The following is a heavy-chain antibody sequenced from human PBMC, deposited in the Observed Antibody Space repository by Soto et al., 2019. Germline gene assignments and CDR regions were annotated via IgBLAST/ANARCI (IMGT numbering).Heavy chain of an antibody. CDR1: GGSISSGDYY. J-gene: IGHJ4*02. Sequence: QVQLQESGPGLVKPSQTLSLTCTVSGGSISSGDYYWSWIRQPPGKGLEWIGYIYYSGSTYYNPSLKSRGTISVDTSKNQFSLKLSSVTAADTAVYYCARGGGSYRNAIDYWGQGTLVTVSS. CDR3: ARGGGSYRNAIDY. D-gene: IGHD1-26*01. V-gene: IGHV4-30-4*01. CDR2: IYYSGST.